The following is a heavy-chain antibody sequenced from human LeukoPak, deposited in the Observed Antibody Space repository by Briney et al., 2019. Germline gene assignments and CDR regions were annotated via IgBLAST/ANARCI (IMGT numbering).Heavy chain of an antibody. CDR2: INPNSGGT. J-gene: IGHJ4*02. Sequence: ASVKVSCKASGYTFTGYYMHWVRQAPGQGLEWMGWINPNSGGTNYAQKFQGRVTMTRDTSISTAYMELSRLRSDDTAVYYCAREYYDILTGYRGLDYWGQGTLVTDSS. CDR1: GYTFTGYY. CDR3: AREYYDILTGYRGLDY. D-gene: IGHD3-9*01. V-gene: IGHV1-2*02.